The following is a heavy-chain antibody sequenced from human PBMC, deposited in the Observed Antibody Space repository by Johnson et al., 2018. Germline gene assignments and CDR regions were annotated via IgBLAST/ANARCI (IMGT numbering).Heavy chain of an antibody. V-gene: IGHV3-11*04. J-gene: IGHJ6*03. D-gene: IGHD1-26*01. CDR1: GFSFSDYF. CDR3: ARLANEGSYWSSPAPRYYYYMDV. Sequence: QVQLVESGGGLVKPGGSLRLSCAASGFSFSDYFMTWIRQAPGKGLEWLSYISSSGSSIHYADSVKGRFTISRDNAKNSLSLQMNSLRAEDTAVYYCARLANEGSYWSSPAPRYYYYMDVWGKGTTVTVSS. CDR2: ISSSGSSI.